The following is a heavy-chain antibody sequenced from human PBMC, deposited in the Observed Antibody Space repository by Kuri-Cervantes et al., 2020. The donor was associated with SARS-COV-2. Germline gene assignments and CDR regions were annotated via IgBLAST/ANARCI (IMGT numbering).Heavy chain of an antibody. CDR2: ISSSSSYI. CDR1: GFTFSSYS. V-gene: IGHV3-21*01. Sequence: GGSLRLSCAASGFTFSSYSMNWVRQAPGKGLEWVSSISSSSSYIYYADSVKGRFTISRDNAKNSLYLQMNSLRAEDTAVYYCAREGLASPIYWYFDLWGRGTLVTVSS. J-gene: IGHJ2*01. D-gene: IGHD3-16*01. CDR3: AREGLASPIYWYFDL.